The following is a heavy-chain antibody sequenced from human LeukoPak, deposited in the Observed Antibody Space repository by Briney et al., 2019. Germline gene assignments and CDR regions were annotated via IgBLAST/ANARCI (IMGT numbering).Heavy chain of an antibody. D-gene: IGHD2-21*02. CDR2: ISSSSSYI. Sequence: GGSLRLSCAASGFTLSSYSMNWVRQAPGKGLEWVSSISSSSSYIYYADSVKGRFTISRDNAKNSLYLQMNSLRAEDTAVYYCARERQVVTASYFDYWGQGTLVTVSS. V-gene: IGHV3-21*01. CDR1: GFTLSSYS. J-gene: IGHJ4*02. CDR3: ARERQVVTASYFDY.